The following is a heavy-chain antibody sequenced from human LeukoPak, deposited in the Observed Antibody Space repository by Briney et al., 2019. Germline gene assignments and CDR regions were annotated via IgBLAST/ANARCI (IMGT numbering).Heavy chain of an antibody. Sequence: GGSLRLSCAASGFTFSSYGMHWVRQAPGKGLEWVAVISYDGSNKYYADSVKGRFTISRDNSKNTLYLQMNSLSAEDTAVSYCAKDRKIAVAGRRDGMDVWGKGTTVTVSS. V-gene: IGHV3-30*18. CDR1: GFTFSSYG. CDR2: ISYDGSNK. D-gene: IGHD6-19*01. J-gene: IGHJ6*04. CDR3: AKDRKIAVAGRRDGMDV.